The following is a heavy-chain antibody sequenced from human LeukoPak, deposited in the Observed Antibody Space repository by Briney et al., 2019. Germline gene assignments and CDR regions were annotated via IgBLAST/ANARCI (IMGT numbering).Heavy chain of an antibody. D-gene: IGHD3-3*01. CDR2: IWYDGSNR. CDR1: GFTFSSYG. V-gene: IGHV3-33*01. Sequence: GRPLRLSCAASGFTFSSYGMHWVRQAPGKGLEWVAVIWYDGSNRYYADSVKGRFTISRDNSKNTLYLQMNSLRAEDTAVYYCARDSLEYYDFWSGYTKSYYYYGMDVWGQGTTVTVSS. CDR3: ARDSLEYYDFWSGYTKSYYYYGMDV. J-gene: IGHJ6*02.